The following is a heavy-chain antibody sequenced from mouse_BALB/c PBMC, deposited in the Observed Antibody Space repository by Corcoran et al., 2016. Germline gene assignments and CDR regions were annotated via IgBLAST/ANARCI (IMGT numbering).Heavy chain of an antibody. CDR1: GFNIKDYY. J-gene: IGHJ2*01. D-gene: IGHD2-1*01. V-gene: IGHV14-1*02. Sequence: EVQLQQSGAELVRPGALVKLSCKASGFNIKDYYMHWVKQRPEQGLEWIGWIDPENGNTIYAPKFQGKASITADTSSNTAYLQLSSLTSEDTAVYYWASAVYCQRNFYYWGQGTTLTVSS. CDR3: ASAVYCQRNFYY. CDR2: IDPENGNT.